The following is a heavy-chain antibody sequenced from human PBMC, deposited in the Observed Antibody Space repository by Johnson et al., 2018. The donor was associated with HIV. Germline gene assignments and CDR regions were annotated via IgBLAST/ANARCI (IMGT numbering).Heavy chain of an antibody. Sequence: EKLVESGGGLVQPGGSLRLSCAVSGFTFSNYWMEWVRQAPGKGLVWVSRLKTDGRDTISADSVKGRFTIPRDNAKNSLDLQMNSLRAEDTALYYCARDLAYGGNSVKKDAFDIWGQGTMVTVSS. V-gene: IGHV3-74*01. CDR2: LKTDGRDT. D-gene: IGHD4-23*01. CDR3: ARDLAYGGNSVKKDAFDI. CDR1: GFTFSNYW. J-gene: IGHJ3*02.